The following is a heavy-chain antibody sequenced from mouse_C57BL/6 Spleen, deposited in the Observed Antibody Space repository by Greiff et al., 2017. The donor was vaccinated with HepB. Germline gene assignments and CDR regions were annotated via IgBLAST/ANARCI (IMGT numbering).Heavy chain of an antibody. J-gene: IGHJ2*01. CDR1: GYTFTSYW. CDR3: AREWELLLRYFDY. D-gene: IGHD1-1*01. CDR2: INPSNGGT. Sequence: QVQLQQSGTELVKPGASVKLSCKASGYTFTSYWMHWVKQRPGQGLEWIGNINPSNGGTNYNEKFKSKATLTVDNSSSTAYMQISSLTSEDSAVYYCAREWELLLRYFDYWGQGTTLTVSS. V-gene: IGHV1-53*01.